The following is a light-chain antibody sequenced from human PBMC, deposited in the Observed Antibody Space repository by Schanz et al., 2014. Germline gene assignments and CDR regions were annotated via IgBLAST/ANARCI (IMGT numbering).Light chain of an antibody. CDR1: SSNIGAGYV. V-gene: IGLV1-40*01. J-gene: IGLJ3*02. CDR2: DNN. CDR3: SSYAGSNIYWV. Sequence: QSVLTQPPSVSGAPGQRVTISCTGSSSNIGAGYVVHWYQHLPGTAPKLLIYDNNNRPSGVPDRFSGSKSGTSASLAISGLQAEDEADYYCSSYAGSNIYWVFGGGTKLTVL.